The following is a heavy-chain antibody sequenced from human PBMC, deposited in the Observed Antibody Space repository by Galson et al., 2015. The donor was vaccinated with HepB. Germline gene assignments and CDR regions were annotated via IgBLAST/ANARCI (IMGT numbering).Heavy chain of an antibody. J-gene: IGHJ6*02. CDR3: ARTLGYCSSNSCSRAYYYYYGVDV. V-gene: IGHV1-18*04. Sequence: SVKVSCKASGYTFTNYGISWVRQAAGQGLEWMGWISAYNGNTNYAQKLQGRVTLTTDTSTSTAYMELRSLRSDDTAVYHCARTLGYCSSNSCSRAYYYYYGVDVWGQGTTVTVSS. CDR2: ISAYNGNT. D-gene: IGHD2-2*01. CDR1: GYTFTNYG.